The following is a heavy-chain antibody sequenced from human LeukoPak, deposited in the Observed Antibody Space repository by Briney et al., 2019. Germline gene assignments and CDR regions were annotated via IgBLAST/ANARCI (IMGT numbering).Heavy chain of an antibody. CDR1: GFTFSSYG. CDR3: ARDPLERQWLELGWFDP. V-gene: IGHV3-33*01. CDR2: TWYDGSNK. J-gene: IGHJ5*02. D-gene: IGHD6-19*01. Sequence: PGGSLRLSCAASGFTFSSYGMHWVRQAPGKGLEWVAVTWYDGSNKYYADSVKGRFTISRDNSKNTLYLQMNSLRAEDTAVYYCARDPLERQWLELGWFDPWGQGTLVTVSS.